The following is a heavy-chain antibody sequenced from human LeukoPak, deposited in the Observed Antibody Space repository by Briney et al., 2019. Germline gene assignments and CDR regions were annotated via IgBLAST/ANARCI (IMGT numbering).Heavy chain of an antibody. V-gene: IGHV4-39*01. J-gene: IGHJ6*02. CDR3: ASSNGDGSGWYSGPRVYYYYYGMDV. D-gene: IGHD6-19*01. CDR2: IYYSGST. CDR1: GGSISSSSYY. Sequence: PSETLSLTCTVSGGSISSSSYYWGWIRQPPGKGLEWIGSIYYSGSTYYNPSLKSRVTISVDTSKNQFSLKLSSVTAADTAVYYCASSNGDGSGWYSGPRVYYYYYGMDVWGQGTTVTVSS.